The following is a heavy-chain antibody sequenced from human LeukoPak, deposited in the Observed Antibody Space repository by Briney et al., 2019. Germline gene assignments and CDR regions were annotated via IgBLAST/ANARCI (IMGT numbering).Heavy chain of an antibody. CDR3: ARGAYGSGQGFDP. CDR1: GYSFSNYW. V-gene: IGHV5-51*01. CDR2: IYPDESNT. D-gene: IGHD3-10*01. Sequence: GESLKISCEGFGYSFSNYWIGWVRQMPGKGLEWMGNIYPDESNTRYSPSFQGQVTISADKSISTAYLQWSSLKASDTAMYYCARGAYGSGQGFDPWGQGTLVTVSS. J-gene: IGHJ5*02.